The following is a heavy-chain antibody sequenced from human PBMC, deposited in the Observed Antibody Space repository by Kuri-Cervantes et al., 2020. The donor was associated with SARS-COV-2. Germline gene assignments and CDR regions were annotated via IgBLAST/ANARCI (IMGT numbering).Heavy chain of an antibody. Sequence: ASVKVSCKASGYTFTGYYMHWVRQAPGQGLEWMGRINPNSGGTNYAQKFQGRVTMTRDTSISTAYMELSRLRSDDTAVYYCARDLYRHRRDIVVVVAEPQLPSVWGQGTLSPSPQ. CDR2: INPNSGGT. CDR3: ARDLYRHRRDIVVVVAEPQLPSV. CDR1: GYTFTGYY. D-gene: IGHD2-15*01. J-gene: IGHJ4*02. V-gene: IGHV1-2*06.